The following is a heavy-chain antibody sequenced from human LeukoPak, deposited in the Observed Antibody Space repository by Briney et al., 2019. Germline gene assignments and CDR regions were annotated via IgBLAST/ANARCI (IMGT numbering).Heavy chain of an antibody. J-gene: IGHJ4*02. CDR1: GFPFSDYW. CDR3: ATSPVISRD. D-gene: IGHD3-22*01. CDR2: INSDGSRI. V-gene: IGHV3-74*01. Sequence: PGGSLRLSCAASGFPFSDYWMHWVRQVPGKGLEWVSRINSDGSRISYADSVRGRFTISRDNARNTVFLQLKSLRVEDTAVYYCATSPVISRDWGQGTLVSVSS.